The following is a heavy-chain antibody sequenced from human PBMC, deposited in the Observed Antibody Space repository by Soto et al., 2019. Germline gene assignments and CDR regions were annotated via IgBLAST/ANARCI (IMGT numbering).Heavy chain of an antibody. V-gene: IGHV3-30*18. D-gene: IGHD5-12*01. Sequence: QVQLVESGGGVVQPGRSLRLSCAASGFTFSSFGMQWVRQAPGKGLEWVAVISHDGTARHYADSVRGRFTISRDSSNNTLFLQMNSLRTEDTAVYHCAKEGEARISQHFDYWGQGALVTVSS. J-gene: IGHJ4*02. CDR2: ISHDGTAR. CDR1: GFTFSSFG. CDR3: AKEGEARISQHFDY.